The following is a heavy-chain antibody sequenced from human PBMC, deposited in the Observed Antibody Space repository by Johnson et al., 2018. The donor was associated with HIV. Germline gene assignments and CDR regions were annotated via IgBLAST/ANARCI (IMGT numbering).Heavy chain of an antibody. D-gene: IGHD5-12*01. CDR3: ARVALDAFDI. Sequence: QMQLVESGGGVVQPGRSLRLSCAASGFTFSSYGMHWVRQAPGKGLEWVAVISYDGSNKYYADSVKGRFTISRDNSKNTLYLQMNSLRAGDTAVYYCARVALDAFDIWGQGTMVTVSS. CDR2: ISYDGSNK. V-gene: IGHV3-30*19. J-gene: IGHJ3*02. CDR1: GFTFSSYG.